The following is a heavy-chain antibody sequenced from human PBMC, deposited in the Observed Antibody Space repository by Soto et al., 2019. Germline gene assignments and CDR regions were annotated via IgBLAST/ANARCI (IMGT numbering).Heavy chain of an antibody. J-gene: IGHJ4*02. Sequence: GGSLRLSCAASGFTFSNYVMSWVRQAPGKGLEWVSTISGSGTSTYYSDSVKGRFTISRDNSKNTLYLQMNSLRAGDTAVYYCAKDLCAYSSGSCYFGNWGQGTLVTV. V-gene: IGHV3-23*01. CDR2: ISGSGTST. D-gene: IGHD6-19*01. CDR1: GFTFSNYV. CDR3: AKDLCAYSSGSCYFGN.